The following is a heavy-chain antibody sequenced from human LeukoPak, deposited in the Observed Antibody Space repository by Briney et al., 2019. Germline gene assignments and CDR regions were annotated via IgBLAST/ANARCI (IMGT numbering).Heavy chain of an antibody. CDR1: GFTFSFYS. CDR3: ARDFYGDYAVDY. V-gene: IGHV3-48*04. D-gene: IGHD4-17*01. CDR2: ISRSSSSSTI. Sequence: GGSLRLSCAASGFTFSFYSMNWVRQAPGKGLEWVSYISRSSSSSTIYYADSVKGRFTISRDNAKNSLYLQMNSLRAEDTAVYYCARDFYGDYAVDYWGQGTLVTVSS. J-gene: IGHJ4*02.